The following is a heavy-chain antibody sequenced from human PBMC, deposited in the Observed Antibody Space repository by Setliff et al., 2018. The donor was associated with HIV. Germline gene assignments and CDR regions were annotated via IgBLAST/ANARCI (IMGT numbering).Heavy chain of an antibody. CDR3: IRGPWRTGMDV. V-gene: IGHV3-49*03. J-gene: IGHJ6*02. D-gene: IGHD5-12*01. Sequence: PGGSLRLSCAASGFIFSTYSMTWFRQAPGKGLEWVGFIRDKTSGGTAEYAASVKGRFTLSRDDSKSVAYLQMNSLKTDDTAVYYCIRGPWRTGMDVWGQGTTVTVSS. CDR1: GFIFSTYS. CDR2: IRDKTSGGTA.